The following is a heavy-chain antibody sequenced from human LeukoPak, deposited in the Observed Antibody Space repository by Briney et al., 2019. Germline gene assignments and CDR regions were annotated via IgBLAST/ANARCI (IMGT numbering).Heavy chain of an antibody. D-gene: IGHD2-15*01. CDR3: ARHYRRKDIVVVVAAEYFDY. J-gene: IGHJ4*02. Sequence: SGTLSPTCTFAGGSISSSSYYWGWIGPPPGNGVEGIGGIYCIGSPYYNPSLKSRVTISVDTSKTQFSLKLSSVTAADTAVYYCARHYRRKDIVVVVAAEYFDYWGQGTLVTVSS. V-gene: IGHV4-39*01. CDR2: IYCIGSP. CDR1: GGSISSSSYY.